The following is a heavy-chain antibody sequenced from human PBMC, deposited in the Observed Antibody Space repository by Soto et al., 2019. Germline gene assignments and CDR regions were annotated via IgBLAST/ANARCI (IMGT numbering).Heavy chain of an antibody. Sequence: QLQLQESGPGLVKSSETLSLTCTVSGGSISSSSYYWGWIRHPPVKGLEWIGTIYYSGSTYYNSSLKSRVTISAHTSNNQFSLKLTSVTAADTAVYYCARRSGYGNLDYWGQGNLVTVSS. J-gene: IGHJ4*02. D-gene: IGHD5-12*01. CDR1: GGSISSSSYY. V-gene: IGHV4-39*01. CDR3: ARRSGYGNLDY. CDR2: IYYSGST.